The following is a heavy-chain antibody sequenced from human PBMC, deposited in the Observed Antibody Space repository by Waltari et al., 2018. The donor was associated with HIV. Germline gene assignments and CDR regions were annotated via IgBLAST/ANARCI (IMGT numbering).Heavy chain of an antibody. V-gene: IGHV1-69*04. CDR3: ARASPQYSYESYYYYGMDV. Sequence: QVQLVQSGAEVKKPGSSVKVSCKASGGTFSSYAISWVRQAPGQGLEWMGRIIPILGIANYAQKVQGRVTITADKSTSTAYMELSSLRSEDTAVYNCARASPQYSYESYYYYGMDVWGQGTTVTVSS. J-gene: IGHJ6*02. CDR1: GGTFSSYA. D-gene: IGHD5-18*01. CDR2: IIPILGIA.